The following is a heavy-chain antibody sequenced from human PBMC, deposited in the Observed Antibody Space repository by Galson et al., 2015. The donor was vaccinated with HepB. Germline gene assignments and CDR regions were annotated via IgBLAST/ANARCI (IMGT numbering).Heavy chain of an antibody. Sequence: SLRLSCAASGFTFGDYAMSWFRQAPGKGLEWVGFIRSKAYGGTTEYAASVKGRFTISRDDSKSIAYLQMNSLKTEDTAVYYCTRQGGYYDFWSGYYCDYWGQGTLVTVSS. D-gene: IGHD3-3*01. J-gene: IGHJ4*02. CDR2: IRSKAYGGTT. V-gene: IGHV3-49*03. CDR1: GFTFGDYA. CDR3: TRQGGYYDFWSGYYCDY.